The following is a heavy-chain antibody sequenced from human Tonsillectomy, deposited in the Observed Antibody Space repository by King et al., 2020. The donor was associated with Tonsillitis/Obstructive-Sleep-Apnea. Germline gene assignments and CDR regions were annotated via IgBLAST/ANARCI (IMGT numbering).Heavy chain of an antibody. Sequence: VQLQESGPGLVKPSQTLSLTCTVSGGSISSGGYYWSWIRQHPGKGLGWIGYIYYSGSTYYNPSLTSRVTISVDTSKNQFSLKLRSVTAADTAVDYCAREGRYYYDSSGYYQYYFDYWGQGTLVTVSS. J-gene: IGHJ4*02. V-gene: IGHV4-31*03. CDR1: GGSISSGGYY. CDR3: AREGRYYYDSSGYYQYYFDY. CDR2: IYYSGST. D-gene: IGHD3-22*01.